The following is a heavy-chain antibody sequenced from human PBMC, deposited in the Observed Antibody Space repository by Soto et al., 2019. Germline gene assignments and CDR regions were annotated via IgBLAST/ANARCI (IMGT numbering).Heavy chain of an antibody. D-gene: IGHD4-4*01. CDR1: GGSVNIGTYY. Sequence: SETLSLTCTVPGGSVNIGTYYWSWIRQTPRKGLEWIGYISSTGTTNYNPSLTSRVTISADTSKNQFSLTLTSVTAADTAVYYCATQPTALSNNYRGGAFDFWGQGTMVTVSS. J-gene: IGHJ3*01. V-gene: IGHV4-61*01. CDR3: ATQPTALSNNYRGGAFDF. CDR2: ISSTGTT.